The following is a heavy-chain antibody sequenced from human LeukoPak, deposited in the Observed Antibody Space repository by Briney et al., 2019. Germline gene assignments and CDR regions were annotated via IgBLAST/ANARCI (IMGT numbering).Heavy chain of an antibody. CDR1: GGSISSYY. J-gene: IGHJ3*02. CDR2: IYYTGST. D-gene: IGHD2-15*01. Sequence: SETLSLTCTVSGGSISSYYWSWIRQPPGKGLEWIGYIYYTGSTNNNPSLKSRVTISLDMSKNQFSLKLSSVTAADTAVYFRARGHSGEDAFDIWGQGTMVTVSS. V-gene: IGHV4-59*08. CDR3: ARGHSGEDAFDI.